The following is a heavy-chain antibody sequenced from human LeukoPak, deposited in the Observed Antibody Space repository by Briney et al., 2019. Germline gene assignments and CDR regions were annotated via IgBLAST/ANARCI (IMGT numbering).Heavy chain of an antibody. CDR1: GFTFSSYG. J-gene: IGHJ4*02. V-gene: IGHV3-23*01. D-gene: IGHD3-10*01. CDR2: ISGSGGST. CDR3: AKGARGYFDY. Sequence: PGGSLRLSCAASGFTFSSYGMSWVRQAPGKGLEWVSGISGSGGSTYYADSVKGRFTVSRDNSKNTLYLQMNSLRAEDTAVYYCAKGARGYFDYWAREPWSPSPQ.